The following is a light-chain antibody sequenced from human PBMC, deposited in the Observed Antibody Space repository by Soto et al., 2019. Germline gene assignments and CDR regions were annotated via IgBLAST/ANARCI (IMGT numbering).Light chain of an antibody. J-gene: IGKJ1*01. CDR2: GAS. CDR1: QSVSSN. V-gene: IGKV3-15*01. Sequence: EILMTQSPATLSVSPGERATLSCRASQSVSSNLAWYQQKPGQAPRLLIYGASTRATGIPARFSGSGSGTEFTLTISSLQSEDFAVYYCQQYNNWPRTFGQGTE. CDR3: QQYNNWPRT.